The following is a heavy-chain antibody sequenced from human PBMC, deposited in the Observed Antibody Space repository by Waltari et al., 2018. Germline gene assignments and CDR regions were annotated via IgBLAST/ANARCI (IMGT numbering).Heavy chain of an antibody. J-gene: IGHJ4*02. CDR3: ARVREDFWSGFYH. CDR2: IKQDGSEK. Sequence: EVQLVESGGGLVQPGGCLRLPCAASGFTFSPYWMSWVRQAQGKGLEWVANIKQDGSEKYYVDYGKGRFTISRDNTNNSLYRQMNSLRAEDTAVYYCARVREDFWSGFYHWGQGALVTVSS. D-gene: IGHD3-3*01. CDR1: GFTFSPYW. V-gene: IGHV3-7*01.